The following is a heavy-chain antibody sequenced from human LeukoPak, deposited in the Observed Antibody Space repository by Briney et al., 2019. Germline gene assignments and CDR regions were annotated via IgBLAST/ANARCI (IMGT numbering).Heavy chain of an antibody. CDR3: ARDLVTVTKGFDI. D-gene: IGHD4-17*01. CDR1: GGSFSGHY. V-gene: IGHV4-59*11. J-gene: IGHJ3*02. Sequence: SETLSLTCAVYGGSFSGHYWTWIRQPPGKGLEWIGYISYIGSTNYNPSLKSRVTISIDTSKNQSSLKLTSVTAADTAVYYCARDLVTVTKGFDIWGQGTMVSVSS. CDR2: ISYIGST.